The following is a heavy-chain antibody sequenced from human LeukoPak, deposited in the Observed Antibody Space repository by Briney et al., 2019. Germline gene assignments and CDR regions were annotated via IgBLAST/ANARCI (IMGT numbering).Heavy chain of an antibody. Sequence: SQNLSLTSAISGDSVSSISATWNWIRHSPSRCLEWLGKTYYRSKWYNDFAVSVKSRITINPDTSKNQFSLQLNSVTPEDTAVYYCARARSGRFDFWGQGTLVTVSS. V-gene: IGHV6-1*01. D-gene: IGHD1-26*01. CDR3: ARARSGRFDF. CDR2: TYYRSKWYN. CDR1: GDSVSSISAT. J-gene: IGHJ4*02.